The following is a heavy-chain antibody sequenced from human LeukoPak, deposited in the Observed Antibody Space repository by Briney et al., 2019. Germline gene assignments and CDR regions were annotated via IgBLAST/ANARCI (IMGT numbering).Heavy chain of an antibody. CDR2: ISSSSSYI. D-gene: IGHD6-19*01. CDR1: GFTFSSYS. Sequence: GGSLRLSCAASGFTFSSYSMNWVRQAPGNGLEWVSSISSSSSYIYYADSVKGRFTISRDNAKNSLYLQMNSLRAEDTAVYYCARDSVAGTDYWGQGTLVTVSS. CDR3: ARDSVAGTDY. J-gene: IGHJ4*02. V-gene: IGHV3-21*01.